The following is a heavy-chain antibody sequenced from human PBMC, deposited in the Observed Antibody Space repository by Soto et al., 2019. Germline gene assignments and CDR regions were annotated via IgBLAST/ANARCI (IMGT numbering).Heavy chain of an antibody. V-gene: IGHV1-2*02. J-gene: IGHJ6*02. CDR3: ARAVHYGSGSYIYYYGMDV. Sequence: SVKVSCKASGYTFTGYYMHWVRQAPGQGLEWMGWINPNSGGTNYAQKFQGRVTMNRNTSISTAYMELSRLRSDDTAVYHCARAVHYGSGSYIYYYGMDVWGPGTTVNVSS. CDR1: GYTFTGYY. D-gene: IGHD3-10*01. CDR2: INPNSGGT.